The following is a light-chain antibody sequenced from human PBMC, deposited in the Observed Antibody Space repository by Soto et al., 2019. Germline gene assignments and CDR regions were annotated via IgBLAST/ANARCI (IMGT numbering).Light chain of an antibody. CDR3: QHYFGSLALS. Sequence: DIVMTQFPASLAVSLGERATINCKSSQSVLNRSNNRNYVAWFQQKPGQTPKLLIYWASTRESGVPDRFSGSGSGTDFTLTISGLQAEVVAVYYCQHYFGSLALSFGGGTKVELK. CDR1: QSVLNRSNNRNY. V-gene: IGKV4-1*01. J-gene: IGKJ4*01. CDR2: WAS.